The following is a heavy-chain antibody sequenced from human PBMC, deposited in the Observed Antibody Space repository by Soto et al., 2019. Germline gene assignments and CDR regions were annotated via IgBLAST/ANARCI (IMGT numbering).Heavy chain of an antibody. CDR2: NLWDDEK. CDR1: GFSLRTSGVG. Sequence: QITLKESGPTLVKPTQTLTLTCTFSGFSLRTSGVGVGWIRQPPGQALEWLALNLWDDEKRYSPLLKSRLTITKDASKNQVVLTMTNMDPVDTATYYCVHRLCTYGLHYWGQGSLVTVSS. CDR3: VHRLCTYGLHY. J-gene: IGHJ4*02. D-gene: IGHD3-10*01. V-gene: IGHV2-5*02.